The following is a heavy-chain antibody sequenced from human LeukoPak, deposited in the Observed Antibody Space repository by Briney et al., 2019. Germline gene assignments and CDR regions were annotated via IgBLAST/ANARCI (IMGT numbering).Heavy chain of an antibody. CDR1: GGSISSGGYY. CDR3: ARVAAAGGSEYFQH. CDR2: IYYSGST. D-gene: IGHD6-13*01. Sequence: SETLSLTCTVSGGSISSGGYYWSWIRQHPGKGLEWIGYIYYSGSTYYNPSLKSRVTISVDTSKNQFSLKLSSVTAADTAVYYCARVAAAGGSEYFQHWGQGTLVTVSS. J-gene: IGHJ1*01. V-gene: IGHV4-39*01.